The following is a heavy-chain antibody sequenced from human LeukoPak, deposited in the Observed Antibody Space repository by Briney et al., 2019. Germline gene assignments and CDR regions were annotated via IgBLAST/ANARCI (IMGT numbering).Heavy chain of an antibody. CDR3: ARRDIVVVVSASDY. Sequence: GGSLRLSCAASGFIFSNYAMHWVRQAPGKGLEWVSGITASGDNTYYSDSVKGRFTMSRDNSKNTVYLQMNSLRVDDTVVYYCARRDIVVVVSASDYWGQGTLVTVSS. V-gene: IGHV3-23*01. D-gene: IGHD2-15*01. CDR2: ITASGDNT. CDR1: GFIFSNYA. J-gene: IGHJ4*02.